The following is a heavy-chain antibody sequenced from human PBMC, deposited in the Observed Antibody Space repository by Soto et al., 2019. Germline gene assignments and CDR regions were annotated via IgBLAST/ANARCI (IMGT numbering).Heavy chain of an antibody. V-gene: IGHV3-30*18. CDR3: AKGLSVIQAWLMGAY. J-gene: IGHJ4*02. D-gene: IGHD2-21*01. Sequence: QVQLVESGGGVVQPGRSLRLSCTVSGFTFRSYGMHWVRQAPGKGLEWVAGISYDGSNEDYADSVKGRFTSSRENSKNTLYLQMNSLRGGDTAVYYCAKGLSVIQAWLMGAYWGQGTLVTVSS. CDR1: GFTFRSYG. CDR2: ISYDGSNE.